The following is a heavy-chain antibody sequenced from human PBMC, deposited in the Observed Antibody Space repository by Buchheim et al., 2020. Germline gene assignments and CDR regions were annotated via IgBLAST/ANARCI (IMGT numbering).Heavy chain of an antibody. D-gene: IGHD4-17*01. CDR1: GGTFSSYT. CDR3: ARIGRLMTTVTFDY. J-gene: IGHJ4*02. CDR2: IIPILGIA. Sequence: QVQLVQSGAEVKKPGSSVKVSCKASGGTFSSYTISWVRQAPGQGLEWMGRIIPILGIANYAQKFQGRVTITADKSTSTAYMELSRLRSDDTAVYYCARIGRLMTTVTFDYWGQGTL. V-gene: IGHV1-69*02.